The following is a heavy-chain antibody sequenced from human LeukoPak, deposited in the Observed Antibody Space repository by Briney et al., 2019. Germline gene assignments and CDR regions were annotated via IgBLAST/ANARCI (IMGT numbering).Heavy chain of an antibody. CDR3: TTIKPIAARAFDY. J-gene: IGHJ4*02. CDR2: IKSKTDGGTP. V-gene: IGHV3-15*01. D-gene: IGHD6-25*01. Sequence: WIRQPPGKGLEWVSRIKSKTDGGTPDYAASVKGRFTISRDDSENTLSLQMNSLKTEDTAVYYCTTIKPIAARAFDYWGQGTLVTVSS.